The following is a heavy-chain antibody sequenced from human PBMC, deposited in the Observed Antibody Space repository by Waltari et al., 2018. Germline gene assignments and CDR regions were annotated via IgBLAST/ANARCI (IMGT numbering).Heavy chain of an antibody. D-gene: IGHD6-19*01. CDR2: IKQDGSEK. CDR3: ATSGWYCFDY. CDR1: GFTLSSFW. J-gene: IGHJ4*02. Sequence: EVQLVESGGGLVQPGGSLGLSWAASGFTLSSFWMKWVRQTPGKGLGWVGGIKQDGSEKYYADAVKGRFTISRDNAKNSLYLQMNSLRAEDTAVYYCATSGWYCFDYWGQGTLVTVSS. V-gene: IGHV3-7*01.